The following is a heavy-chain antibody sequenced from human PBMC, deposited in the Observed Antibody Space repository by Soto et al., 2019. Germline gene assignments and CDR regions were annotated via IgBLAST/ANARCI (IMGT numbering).Heavy chain of an antibody. D-gene: IGHD3-10*01. J-gene: IGHJ5*02. CDR1: GFTFKNYA. CDR3: AKDAVPYNGEWDWFDL. V-gene: IGHV3-23*01. Sequence: EVQLLESGGGLVQPGGSLRLSCAASGFTFKNYAMTWVRQAPGKGMEWVSSIGGSGSGAHYADSVKGRFTVSRDDSKNTLYLQMGCLRVDDTALYYCAKDAVPYNGEWDWFDLWGQGTLVTVSS. CDR2: IGGSGSGA.